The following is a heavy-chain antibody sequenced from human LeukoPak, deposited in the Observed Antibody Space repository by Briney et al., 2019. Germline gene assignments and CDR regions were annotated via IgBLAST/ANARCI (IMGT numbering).Heavy chain of an antibody. Sequence: AGGSLRLSCAASGFTFSSYGMHWVRQAPGKGLEWVAFIRYDGSNKYYADSVKGRFTISRDNSKNTLYLQMNSLRAEDTAVYYCARDRSSSTSGYNDYWGQGTLVTVSS. D-gene: IGHD2-2*01. CDR3: ARDRSSSTSGYNDY. CDR2: IRYDGSNK. CDR1: GFTFSSYG. V-gene: IGHV3-30*02. J-gene: IGHJ4*02.